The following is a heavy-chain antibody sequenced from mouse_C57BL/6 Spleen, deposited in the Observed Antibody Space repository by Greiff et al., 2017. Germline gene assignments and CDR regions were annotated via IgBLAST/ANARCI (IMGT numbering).Heavy chain of an antibody. CDR2: ISSGSSTI. V-gene: IGHV5-17*01. CDR3: ARIHYGSSPDV. Sequence: EVKLMESGGGLVKPGGSLKLSCAASGFTFSDYGMHWVRQAPEKGLEWVAYISSGSSTIYYADTVKGRFTISRDNAKNTLFLQMTSLRSEDTAMYYCARIHYGSSPDVWGTGTTVTVSS. J-gene: IGHJ1*03. D-gene: IGHD1-1*01. CDR1: GFTFSDYG.